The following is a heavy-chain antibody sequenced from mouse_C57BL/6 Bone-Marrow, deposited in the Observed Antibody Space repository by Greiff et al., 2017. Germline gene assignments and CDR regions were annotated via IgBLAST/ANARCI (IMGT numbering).Heavy chain of an antibody. CDR2: IDPSDSYT. Sequence: QVQLQQSGAELVRPGTSVKLSCKASGYTFTSYWMHWVKQRPGQGLEWIGVIDPSDSYTNYNQKFKGKATLTVDTSSSNAYMQLSSLTSADSAVYYCSRWRDGYYGGFAYWGQGTLVTVSA. CDR3: SRWRDGYYGGFAY. CDR1: GYTFTSYW. V-gene: IGHV1-59*01. J-gene: IGHJ3*01. D-gene: IGHD2-3*01.